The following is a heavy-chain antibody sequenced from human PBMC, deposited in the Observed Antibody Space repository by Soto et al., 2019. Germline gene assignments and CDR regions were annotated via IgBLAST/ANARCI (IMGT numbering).Heavy chain of an antibody. J-gene: IGHJ4*02. V-gene: IGHV3-23*01. CDR3: VKDYGDYEGFDY. Sequence: PGWSLRLSCAASGFTFNSHAVNWVRQAPGKGLEWVSLINGRGDSTYYADSVKGRFTISRDNSKNTLYLRMNSLRAEDTAVYYCVKDYGDYEGFDYWGQGTLVSVSS. CDR1: GFTFNSHA. CDR2: INGRGDST. D-gene: IGHD4-17*01.